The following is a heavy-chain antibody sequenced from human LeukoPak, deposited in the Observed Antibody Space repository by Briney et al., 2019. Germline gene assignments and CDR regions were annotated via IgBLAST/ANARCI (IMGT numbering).Heavy chain of an antibody. V-gene: IGHV1-8*01. CDR1: GYTFTSYD. D-gene: IGHD1-1*01. CDR2: MNPNSGNT. J-gene: IGHJ4*02. CDR3: ARSPGDY. Sequence: ASVKVSCKASGYTFTSYDINWVRQATGQGLEWMGWMNPNSGNTGYAQKFQGRVTMTTDTSASTAYMELTSLTSDDAAVYYCARSPGDYWGQGTLVTVSS.